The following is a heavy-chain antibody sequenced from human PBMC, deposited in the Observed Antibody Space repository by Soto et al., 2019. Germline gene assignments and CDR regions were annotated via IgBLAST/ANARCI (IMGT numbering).Heavy chain of an antibody. D-gene: IGHD4-4*01. Sequence: ASVKVSCKASGYTFTSYDINWVRQATGQGLEWMGWMNPNSGNTGYAQKFQGRVTMTRNTSISTAYMELSSLRSEDTAVYYCARVRLTTLTTSADDAFDLWGQGTMVTVSS. CDR3: ARVRLTTLTTSADDAFDL. CDR1: GYTFTSYD. J-gene: IGHJ3*01. CDR2: MNPNSGNT. V-gene: IGHV1-8*01.